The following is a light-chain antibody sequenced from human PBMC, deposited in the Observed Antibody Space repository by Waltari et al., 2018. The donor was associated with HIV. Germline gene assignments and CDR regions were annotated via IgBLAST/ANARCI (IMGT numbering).Light chain of an antibody. CDR1: SSDVGGYDY. Sequence: QSALTPPASVSGSPGQSITISCTGTSSDVGGYDYVYWYQQYPGKAPKLMIYDFSKRPSGVSNRFAGSKSGNTASLTFSGLQAEDEADYYCSSYTTSNTVVFGTGTKVTVL. CDR3: SSYTTSNTVV. CDR2: DFS. V-gene: IGLV2-14*03. J-gene: IGLJ1*01.